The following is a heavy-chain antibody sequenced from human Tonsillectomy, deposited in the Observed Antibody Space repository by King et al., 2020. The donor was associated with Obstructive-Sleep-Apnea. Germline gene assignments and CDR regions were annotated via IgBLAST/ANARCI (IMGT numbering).Heavy chain of an antibody. CDR1: GGSFSDYY. Sequence: QVQLQQWGAGLLKPSETLSLTCAVYGGSFSDYYWSWIRQPPGKGLEWIGEINHSGSTNSSPSLKSRVTISVDTSNNQFSLKLSSVTAADTAVYYCARGSGAAAVNWFDPWGQGTLVTVSS. D-gene: IGHD6-13*01. V-gene: IGHV4-34*01. CDR3: ARGSGAAAVNWFDP. CDR2: INHSGST. J-gene: IGHJ5*02.